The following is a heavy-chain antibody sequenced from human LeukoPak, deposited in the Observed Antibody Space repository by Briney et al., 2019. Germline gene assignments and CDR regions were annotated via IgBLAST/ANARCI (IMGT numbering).Heavy chain of an antibody. V-gene: IGHV4-59*01. J-gene: IGHJ6*03. CDR1: GDSISSYY. D-gene: IGHD1-14*01. CDR3: ARDRGNQRGYYYYYMDV. Sequence: SETLSLTCTVSGDSISSYYWSWIRQPPGKGLEWIGYIYYSGSTNYNPSLKSRVTISVDTSKNQFSLKLSSVTAADTAVYYCARDRGNQRGYYYYYMDVWGKGTTVTVSS. CDR2: IYYSGST.